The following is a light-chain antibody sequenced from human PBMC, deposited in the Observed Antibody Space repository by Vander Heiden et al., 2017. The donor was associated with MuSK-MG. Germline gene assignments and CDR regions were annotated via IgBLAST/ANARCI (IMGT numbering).Light chain of an antibody. CDR2: DAS. V-gene: IGKV1-33*01. Sequence: DIKMTQSPSSLSASVGDRVTITCQASQDISNYLNWYQQKPGKAPKLLIYDASNLETGVPSRFSGSGSGTDFTFTISSLQPEDIATYYCQQYDNLPVTFGPGTKVDIK. J-gene: IGKJ3*01. CDR3: QQYDNLPVT. CDR1: QDISNY.